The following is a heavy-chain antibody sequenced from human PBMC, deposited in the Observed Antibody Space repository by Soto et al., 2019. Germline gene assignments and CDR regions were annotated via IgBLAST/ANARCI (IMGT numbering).Heavy chain of an antibody. CDR3: ARTTVSDLYFQP. CDR2: IYHSGST. CDR1: GGSISSGGYS. J-gene: IGHJ1*01. V-gene: IGHV4-30-2*01. Sequence: QLQLQESGSGLVKPSQTLSLTCAVSGGSISSGGYSWSWIRQRPGKGLEWIGYIYHSGSTYYNPSHKRRSTISVDRSKNQFSLKLSSVTAADTAVYYCARTTVSDLYFQPWGQGTLVTVSS. D-gene: IGHD1-1*01.